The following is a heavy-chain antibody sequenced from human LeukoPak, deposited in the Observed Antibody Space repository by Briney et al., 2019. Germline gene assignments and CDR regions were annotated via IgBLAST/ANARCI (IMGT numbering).Heavy chain of an antibody. V-gene: IGHV3-7*01. CDR1: GFTFSSYW. J-gene: IGHJ6*02. CDR3: ARDRRFGEPNYYYYGMDV. Sequence: GGSLRPSCAASGFTFSSYWMSWVRQAPGKGLEWVANIKQDGSEKYYVDSVKGRFTISRDNAKNSLYLQMNSLRAEDTAVYYCARDRRFGEPNYYYYGMDVWGQGTTVTVSS. D-gene: IGHD3-10*01. CDR2: IKQDGSEK.